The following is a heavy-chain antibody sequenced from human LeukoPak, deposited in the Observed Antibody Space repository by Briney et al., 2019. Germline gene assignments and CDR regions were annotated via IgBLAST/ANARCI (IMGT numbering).Heavy chain of an antibody. CDR2: IYYSGSA. CDR1: GGSLRSSGHW. V-gene: IGHV4-61*08. D-gene: IGHD6-13*01. CDR3: ARATDPFYSSSGAI. Sequence: SETLSLTCTVSGGSLRSSGHWWVWIRQPPGTGLEWIGYIYYSGSANYNPSLKSRVTISVDTSKNHFSLKLSSVTAADTAVYYCARATDPFYSSSGAIWGQGTMVTVSS. J-gene: IGHJ3*02.